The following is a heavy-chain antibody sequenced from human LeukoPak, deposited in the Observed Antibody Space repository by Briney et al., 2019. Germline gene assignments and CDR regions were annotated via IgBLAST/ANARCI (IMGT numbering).Heavy chain of an antibody. D-gene: IGHD2-2*01. V-gene: IGHV1-2*02. CDR1: GYTFTGYY. Sequence: ASVKVSCKASGYTFTGYYMHWVRQAPGQGLEWMGWINPNSGGTNYAQKFQGRVTMTRDTSSSTAYMELSRLRSDDTAVYYCAVQGYCSSTSCLYYYYMDVWGKGTTVTVSS. CDR2: INPNSGGT. CDR3: AVQGYCSSTSCLYYYYMDV. J-gene: IGHJ6*03.